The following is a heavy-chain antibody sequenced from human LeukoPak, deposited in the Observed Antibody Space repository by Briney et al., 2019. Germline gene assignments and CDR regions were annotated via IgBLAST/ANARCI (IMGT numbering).Heavy chain of an antibody. D-gene: IGHD3-9*01. CDR1: GGTFSSYA. Sequence: SVKVPCKASGGTFSSYAISWVRQAPGQGLEWMGGIIPIFGTANYAQKFQGRVTITADGSTSTAYMELSSLRSEDTAVYYCARSVRRRLTGSEFDYWGQGTLVTVSS. J-gene: IGHJ4*02. CDR2: IIPIFGTA. CDR3: ARSVRRRLTGSEFDY. V-gene: IGHV1-69*01.